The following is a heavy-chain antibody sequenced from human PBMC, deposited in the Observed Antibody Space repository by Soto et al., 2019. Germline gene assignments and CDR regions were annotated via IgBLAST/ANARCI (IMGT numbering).Heavy chain of an antibody. D-gene: IGHD2-15*01. J-gene: IGHJ4*02. V-gene: IGHV4-31*03. CDR3: ARASTRFVVVVDYFDY. CDR2: IYYSGST. CDR1: GGSISSGGYY. Sequence: SETLSLTCTVSGGSISSGGYYWSWIRQHPGKGLEWIGYIYYSGSTYYNPSLKSRVTISVDTSKNQFSLKLSSVTAADTAVYYCARASTRFVVVVDYFDYWGQGTLVTVSS.